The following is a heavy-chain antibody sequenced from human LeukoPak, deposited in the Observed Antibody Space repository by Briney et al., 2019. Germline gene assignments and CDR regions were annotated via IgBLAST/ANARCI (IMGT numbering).Heavy chain of an antibody. CDR3: ARERFAQLVLLIDY. V-gene: IGHV1-69*01. Sequence: GSSVTVSCKASGGTFSSYAISWVRQAPGQGLEWMGGIIPIFGTANYAQKFQGRVTITADESTSTAYMELSSLRSEDTAVYYCARERFAQLVLLIDYWGQGTLVTVSS. D-gene: IGHD6-6*01. CDR2: IIPIFGTA. J-gene: IGHJ4*02. CDR1: GGTFSSYA.